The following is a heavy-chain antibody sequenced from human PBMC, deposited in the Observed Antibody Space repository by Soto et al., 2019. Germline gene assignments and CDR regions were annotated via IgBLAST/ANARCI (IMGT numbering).Heavy chain of an antibody. CDR3: ARTPARATIPYYYYYYGMDG. CDR2: IYYSGST. CDR1: GGSISSYY. J-gene: IGHJ6*02. D-gene: IGHD5-12*01. Sequence: SETLSLTCTVSGGSISSYYWSWIRQPPGKGLEWIGYIYYSGSTNYNPSLKSRVTISVDTSKNQFSLKLSSVTAADTAVYYCARTPARATIPYYYYYYGMDGWGQGTTVTVSS. V-gene: IGHV4-59*01.